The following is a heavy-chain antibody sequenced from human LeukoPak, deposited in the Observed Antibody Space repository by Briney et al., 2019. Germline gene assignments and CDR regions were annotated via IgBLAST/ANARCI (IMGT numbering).Heavy chain of an antibody. CDR3: ARYGDYSFDY. J-gene: IGHJ4*02. Sequence: GASVTVSCTASGYTFTGYYMHWVRQAPGQGLEWMGWINPNSGGTNYAQKFQGWVTMTRDTSISTAYMELSRLRSDDTAVYYCARYGDYSFDYWGQGTLVTVSS. CDR2: INPNSGGT. CDR1: GYTFTGYY. V-gene: IGHV1-2*04. D-gene: IGHD4-17*01.